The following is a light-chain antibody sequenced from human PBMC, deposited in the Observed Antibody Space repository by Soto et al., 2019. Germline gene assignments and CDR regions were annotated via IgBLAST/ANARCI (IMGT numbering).Light chain of an antibody. V-gene: IGKV1-5*03. J-gene: IGKJ1*01. CDR2: KAS. Sequence: DIQMHQSPSTLSGSVGVRLPITCRASPPISSWLAWYQQNPGKAPKLLIYKASTLKSGVPSRFSGSGSGTEFTLTISSLQPDDFATYYCQHYNSYSEAFGQGNKVDI. CDR1: PPISSW. CDR3: QHYNSYSEA.